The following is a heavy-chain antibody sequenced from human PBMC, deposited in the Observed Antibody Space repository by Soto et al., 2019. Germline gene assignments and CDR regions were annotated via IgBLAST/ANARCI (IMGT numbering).Heavy chain of an antibody. CDR2: ISWDGLAQ. V-gene: IGHV3-30*18. J-gene: IGHJ4*02. D-gene: IGHD1-1*01. Sequence: VQLVESGGGVVQPGRSLRLLCEASGFPFSRYGMHWVRQAPGMGLEWVAFISWDGLAQYYGDSVRGRFTISRDNSQSTLYLQMNSLRTEDTAIYYCAKETIQVGGPNYFDYWGQGVLVTVSS. CDR1: GFPFSRYG. CDR3: AKETIQVGGPNYFDY.